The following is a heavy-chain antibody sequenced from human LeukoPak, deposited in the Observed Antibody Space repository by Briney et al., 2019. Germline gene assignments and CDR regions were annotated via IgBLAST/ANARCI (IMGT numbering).Heavy chain of an antibody. D-gene: IGHD4-17*01. V-gene: IGHV1-18*01. J-gene: IGHJ6*03. CDR1: GYTFTSYG. CDR3: AGADYGDYYVDYYYYMDV. Sequence: ASVKVSCKASGYTFTSYGISWVRQAPGQGLEWMGWISAYNGNTNYAQKLQGRVTMTTDTSTSTAYMELRSLRSDDTAVYYCAGADYGDYYVDYYYYMDVWGKGTTVNVSS. CDR2: ISAYNGNT.